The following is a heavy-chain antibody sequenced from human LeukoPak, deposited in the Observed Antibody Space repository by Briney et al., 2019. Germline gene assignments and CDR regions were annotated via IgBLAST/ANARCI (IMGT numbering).Heavy chain of an antibody. D-gene: IGHD3-22*01. CDR1: GGSFSSYY. V-gene: IGHV4-59*01. J-gene: IGHJ5*02. CDR3: ARDYYDSSGYLHYNWFDP. Sequence: PSETLSLTCAVYGGSFSSYYWSWIRQPPGKGLEWIGYIYYSGSANYNPSLKSRVTISVDTSKNQFSLKLSSVTAADTAVYYCARDYYDSSGYLHYNWFDPWGQGTLVTVSS. CDR2: IYYSGSA.